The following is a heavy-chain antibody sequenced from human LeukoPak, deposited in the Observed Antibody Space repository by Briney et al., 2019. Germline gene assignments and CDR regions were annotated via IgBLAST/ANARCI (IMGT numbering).Heavy chain of an antibody. V-gene: IGHV3-30*18. D-gene: IGHD4-17*01. CDR1: GYTFTGYY. Sequence: SCKASGYTFTGYYMHWVRQAPGKGLEWVAVISYDGSNKYYADSVKGRFTISRDNSKNTLYLQMNSLRAEDTAVYYCAKSGGVTTTLGYWGQGTLVTVSS. CDR3: AKSGGVTTTLGY. J-gene: IGHJ4*02. CDR2: ISYDGSNK.